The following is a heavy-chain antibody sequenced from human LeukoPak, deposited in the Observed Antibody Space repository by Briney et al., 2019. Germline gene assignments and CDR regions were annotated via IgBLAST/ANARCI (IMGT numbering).Heavy chain of an antibody. CDR1: GFTFSSYS. CDR3: ARAVSSSWIGLADY. CDR2: ISSSSSYI. J-gene: IGHJ4*02. D-gene: IGHD6-13*01. V-gene: IGHV3-21*01. Sequence: GGSLRLSCAASGFTFSSYSMNWVRQAPGKGLEWVSSISSSSSYIYYADSVKGRFTISRDNAKNSLYLQMNSLRAEDTAVHYCARAVSSSWIGLADYWGQGTLVTVSS.